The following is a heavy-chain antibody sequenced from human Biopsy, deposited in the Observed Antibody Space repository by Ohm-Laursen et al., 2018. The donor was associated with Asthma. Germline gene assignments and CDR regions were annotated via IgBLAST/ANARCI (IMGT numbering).Heavy chain of an antibody. Sequence: SLRLSCTASEFSVSSSYMSWVRQAPGKGLEWVSVIYNDGRAYYADSVKGRFTVSRDNSKNTLFLQMNSLRAEDTVVYYCTRTTTVTTTYAMDVWGRGTTVTVSS. J-gene: IGHJ6*02. CDR3: TRTTTVTTTYAMDV. D-gene: IGHD4-17*01. CDR2: IYNDGRA. V-gene: IGHV3-53*01. CDR1: EFSVSSSY.